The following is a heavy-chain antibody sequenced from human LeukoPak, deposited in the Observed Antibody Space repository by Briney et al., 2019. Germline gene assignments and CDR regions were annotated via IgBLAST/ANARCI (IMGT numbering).Heavy chain of an antibody. CDR1: GFTFSSYW. J-gene: IGHJ6*04. V-gene: IGHV3-74*01. CDR2: IKSDGSDI. Sequence: PGGSLRLSCAASGFTFSSYWMHWVWQAPGKGLVWVSRIKSDGSDIIYADSVKGRFTISTDNAKNMLYLEMNSLRGEDTAVYYCTRKSGHYYGMDVWGKGTTVTVSS. CDR3: TRKSGHYYGMDV. D-gene: IGHD1-26*01.